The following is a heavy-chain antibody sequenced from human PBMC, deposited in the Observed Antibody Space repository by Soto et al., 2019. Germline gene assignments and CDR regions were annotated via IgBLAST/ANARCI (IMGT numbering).Heavy chain of an antibody. CDR1: GGSISSYF. CDR2: VYYTGTT. CDR3: ARDLAAVPRAFDY. D-gene: IGHD6-13*01. Sequence: SETLSLTCTVSGGSISSYFYIWVRQPPGKGLEWIGSVYYTGTTDYNPSLKSRVTISVDTSKTQFSLNLRSVTAADTAVYYCARDLAAVPRAFDYWGRGTLVTVYS. V-gene: IGHV4-59*01. J-gene: IGHJ4*02.